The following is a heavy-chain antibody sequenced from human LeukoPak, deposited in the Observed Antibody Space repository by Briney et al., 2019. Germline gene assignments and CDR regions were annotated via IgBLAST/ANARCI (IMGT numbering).Heavy chain of an antibody. D-gene: IGHD2-15*01. J-gene: IGHJ4*02. V-gene: IGHV1-8*02. CDR2: MNPNSGNT. CDR3: ATRGLGYCSGGSCYGPYDYFDY. Sequence: ASVKVSCKASGYTFTSYDINWVRQATGQGLEWMGWMNPNSGNTGYAQKFQGRVTMTRDTSTSTVYMELSSLRSEDTAVYYCATRGLGYCSGGSCYGPYDYFDYWGQGTLVTVSS. CDR1: GYTFTSYD.